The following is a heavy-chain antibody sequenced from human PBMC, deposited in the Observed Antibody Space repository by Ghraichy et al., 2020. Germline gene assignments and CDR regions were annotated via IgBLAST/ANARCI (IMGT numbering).Heavy chain of an antibody. J-gene: IGHJ4*02. Sequence: SVKVSCKASGGTFSNYAISWVRQAPGQGLEWMGGIIPIFGTANYAQKFQDRVTITADEFTSTAYMELSSLRSEDTAVYYCARDRVGARGDYWGQGTLVTVSS. CDR3: ARDRVGARGDY. V-gene: IGHV1-69*13. CDR2: IIPIFGTA. D-gene: IGHD1-26*01. CDR1: GGTFSNYA.